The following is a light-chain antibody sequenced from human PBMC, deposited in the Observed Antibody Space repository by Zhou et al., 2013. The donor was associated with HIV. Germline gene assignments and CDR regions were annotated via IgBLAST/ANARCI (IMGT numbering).Light chain of an antibody. CDR2: GTS. V-gene: IGKV3D-15*01. CDR1: QDITSS. Sequence: ETVMAQSPATLSVSPGERVTLSCRASQDITSSLAWYQQRPGQAPRLLIYGTSTRATGVPARFSGSGSGTEFTLTISSMQSEDFAVYYCQQYNDWPPWTFGQGTKVEVK. CDR3: QQYNDWPPWT. J-gene: IGKJ1*01.